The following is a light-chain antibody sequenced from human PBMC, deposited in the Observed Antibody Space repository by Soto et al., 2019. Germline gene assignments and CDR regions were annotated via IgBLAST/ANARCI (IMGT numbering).Light chain of an antibody. CDR1: QSININ. V-gene: IGKV3D-15*01. Sequence: EVLMTQSQATLSVSPGERVTLSCRASQSININLAWYQQKPGQAPRVLIYDASSRASGIPDRFSGSGSGTDVTLTISRLEHDDFAFYYCQQYQNWPPLTFGGGTRVEIK. J-gene: IGKJ4*01. CDR2: DAS. CDR3: QQYQNWPPLT.